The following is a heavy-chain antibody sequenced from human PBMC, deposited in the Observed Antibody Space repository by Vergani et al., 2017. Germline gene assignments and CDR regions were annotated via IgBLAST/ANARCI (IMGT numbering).Heavy chain of an antibody. V-gene: IGHV3-33*01. CDR3: AREATVVTPAY. Sequence: VQLVESGGGVVQPGRSLRLSCAASGFTFSSYGMHWVRQAPGKGLEWVAVIWYDGSNKYYADSVKGRFTISRDNSKNTLYLQMNSLRAEDTAVYYCAREATVVTPAYWGQGTLVTVSS. CDR1: GFTFSSYG. D-gene: IGHD4-23*01. CDR2: IWYDGSNK. J-gene: IGHJ4*02.